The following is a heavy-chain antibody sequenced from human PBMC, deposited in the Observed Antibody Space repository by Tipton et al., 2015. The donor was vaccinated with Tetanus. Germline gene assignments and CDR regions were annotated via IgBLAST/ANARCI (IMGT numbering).Heavy chain of an antibody. D-gene: IGHD4/OR15-4a*01. V-gene: IGHV1-69*09. Sequence: QLVQSGAEVKKSGSSVKVSCKASGGTFGSNTLSWVRQAPGQGLEWMGRIIPAIGVTGYAQRFQGRLTITADRSTGTAHMELSGLRSEDTAVYYCARGRDYGTRGSEYFHLWGQGAQVTVSS. CDR1: GGTFGSNT. J-gene: IGHJ1*01. CDR3: ARGRDYGTRGSEYFHL. CDR2: IIPAIGVT.